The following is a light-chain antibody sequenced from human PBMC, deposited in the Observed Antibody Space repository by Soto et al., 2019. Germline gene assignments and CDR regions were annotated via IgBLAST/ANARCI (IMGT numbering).Light chain of an antibody. J-gene: IGLJ2*01. V-gene: IGLV1-47*01. Sequence: QSVLNQAPSTSGTPGQRVIISCSGSSSNIGSNRAQWYQQLPGTAPKLLVYKNDNRPSGVPDRFSGSKSGTSASLAISDLRSEDEGLYYCATWDDSLSGVLFGGGTKLTVL. CDR3: ATWDDSLSGVL. CDR2: KND. CDR1: SSNIGSNR.